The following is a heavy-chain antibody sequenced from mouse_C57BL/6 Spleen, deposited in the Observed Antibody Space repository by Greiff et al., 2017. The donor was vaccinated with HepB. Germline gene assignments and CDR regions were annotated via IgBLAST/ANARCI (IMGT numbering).Heavy chain of an antibody. CDR1: GFTFSDYG. Sequence: EVMLVESGGGLVKPGGSLKLSCAASGFTFSDYGMHWVRQAPEKGLEWVAYISSGSSTIYYADTVKGRFTISRDNAKNTLFLQMTSLRTEDTARYYGARRGTVVEGWFADWGQGTLVTVSA. V-gene: IGHV5-17*01. CDR2: ISSGSSTI. CDR3: ARRGTVVEGWFAD. D-gene: IGHD1-1*01. J-gene: IGHJ3*01.